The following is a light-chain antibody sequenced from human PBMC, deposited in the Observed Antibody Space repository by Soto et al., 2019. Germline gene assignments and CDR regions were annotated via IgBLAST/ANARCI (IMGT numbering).Light chain of an antibody. J-gene: IGLJ2*01. CDR2: DVS. CDR1: SSDVGGYNY. CDR3: SSYTSSSTLV. Sequence: QAASVSGSPGQSITMSCTGTSSDVGGYNYVSWYQQHPGKAPKLMIYDVSNRPSGVSNRFSGSKSGNTASLTISGLQAEDEADYYCSSYTSSSTLVFGGGTEPTAL. V-gene: IGLV2-14*03.